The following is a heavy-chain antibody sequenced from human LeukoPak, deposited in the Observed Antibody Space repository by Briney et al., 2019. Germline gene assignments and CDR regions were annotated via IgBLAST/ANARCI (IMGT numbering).Heavy chain of an antibody. J-gene: IGHJ4*02. Sequence: GGSLRLSCVASGLTFSSYTMNWVRQAPGKGLEWVSSISGSSNYIYYAGSMKGRFAISRDDAKNSLYLQMNSLRAEDTAMYYCARDSEGYQLLKGFDYWGQGTLVTVSS. CDR3: ARDSEGYQLLKGFDY. D-gene: IGHD2-2*01. CDR2: ISGSSNYI. V-gene: IGHV3-21*01. CDR1: GLTFSSYT.